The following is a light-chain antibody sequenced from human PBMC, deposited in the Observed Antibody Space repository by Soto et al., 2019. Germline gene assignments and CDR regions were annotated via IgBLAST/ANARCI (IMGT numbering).Light chain of an antibody. CDR2: RDS. J-gene: IGLJ2*01. CDR1: NIGSKN. V-gene: IGLV3-9*01. Sequence: SYELTQPLSVSVALGQPARITCGGNNIGSKNVHWYQQKPGQAPVLVIYRDSNRPSGIPERFSGSNSGNTATLTISRAQAGDEADYYCQVWDSSTEVFGGGTKLTVL. CDR3: QVWDSSTEV.